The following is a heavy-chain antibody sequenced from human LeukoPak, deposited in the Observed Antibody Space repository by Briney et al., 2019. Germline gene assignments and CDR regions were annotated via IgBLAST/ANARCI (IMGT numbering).Heavy chain of an antibody. CDR3: ARGQAYYMDV. CDR1: GGSISNSSYY. V-gene: IGHV4-39*07. Sequence: SETLSLTCTVAGGSISNSSYYWGWIRQPPGKGLEWIGSIYYSGSTYYNPSLKSRVTISVDTSKNQFSLKLSSVTAADTAVYYCARGQAYYMDVWGKGTTVTVSS. CDR2: IYYSGST. J-gene: IGHJ6*03.